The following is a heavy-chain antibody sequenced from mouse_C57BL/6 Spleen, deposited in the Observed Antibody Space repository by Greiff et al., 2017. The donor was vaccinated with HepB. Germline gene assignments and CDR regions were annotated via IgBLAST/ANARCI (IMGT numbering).Heavy chain of an antibody. CDR1: GYTFTDYE. Sequence: VQLQQSGAELVRPGASVTLSCKASGYTFTDYEMHWVKQTPVHGLEWIGAIDPETGGTAYNQKFKGKAILTADKSSSTAYMELRSLTSEGSAVYYCTPRRGYGYDAGYWYFDVWGTGTTVTVSS. J-gene: IGHJ1*03. CDR2: IDPETGGT. V-gene: IGHV1-15*01. D-gene: IGHD2-2*01. CDR3: TPRRGYGYDAGYWYFDV.